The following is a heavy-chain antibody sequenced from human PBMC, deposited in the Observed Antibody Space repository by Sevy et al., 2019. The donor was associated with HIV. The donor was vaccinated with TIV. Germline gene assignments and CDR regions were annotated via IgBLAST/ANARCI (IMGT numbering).Heavy chain of an antibody. D-gene: IGHD3-16*01. J-gene: IGHJ4*02. CDR1: GFIFSNYA. CDR2: IWYDGTDK. V-gene: IGHV3-33*01. Sequence: GGSLRLSCATSGFIFSNYAMHWIRQAPGKGLEWVAVIWYDGTDKYYADSVQGRFTISRDNSKNTLYLQMNSLRVEDTAVYYCARYWGRDGHSIDXWGQGTLVTVSS. CDR3: ARYWGRDGHSIDX.